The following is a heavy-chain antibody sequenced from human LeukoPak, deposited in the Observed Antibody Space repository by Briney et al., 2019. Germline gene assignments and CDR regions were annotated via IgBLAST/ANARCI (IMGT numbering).Heavy chain of an antibody. Sequence: GGSLRLSCAASGFNFSTYGIYWVRQAPGKGLEWVTFIRSDGSDRYYADSVKGRFTISRDNSKNALYLQMNNLRTEDAAVYYCARGGSYFGTLDYWGQGTLVTVS. V-gene: IGHV3-30*02. CDR2: IRSDGSDR. J-gene: IGHJ4*02. CDR3: ARGGSYFGTLDY. CDR1: GFNFSTYG. D-gene: IGHD1-26*01.